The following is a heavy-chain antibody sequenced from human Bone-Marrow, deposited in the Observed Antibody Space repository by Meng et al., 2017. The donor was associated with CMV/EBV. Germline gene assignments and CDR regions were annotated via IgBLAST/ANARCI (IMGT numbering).Heavy chain of an antibody. V-gene: IGHV3-23*01. CDR3: AKGQGSSSSGLDF. CDR1: GFTFSSYA. D-gene: IGHD6-6*01. J-gene: IGHJ4*02. Sequence: VASGFTFSSYAMTWVRQAPGGGLEWVSTLSNSATNTYYADSVKGRFTISRDNSKNTLYLQMSGLRGDDTAVYYCAKGQGSSSSGLDFWGQGTLVTVSS. CDR2: LSNSATNT.